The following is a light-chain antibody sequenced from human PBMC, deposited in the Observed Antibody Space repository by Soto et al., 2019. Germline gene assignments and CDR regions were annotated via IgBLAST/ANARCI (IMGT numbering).Light chain of an antibody. V-gene: IGLV2-23*01. Sequence: QSALTQPASVSGSPGQSITISCTETTRNVGSYNLVSWYQQHPDKPPKLIIYEDNKRPSGVSNRFSGSKSGNTASLTISGLQAEDETDYYCSSYAGSSSYVFGSGTKLTVL. CDR3: SSYAGSSSYV. CDR1: TRNVGSYNL. J-gene: IGLJ1*01. CDR2: EDN.